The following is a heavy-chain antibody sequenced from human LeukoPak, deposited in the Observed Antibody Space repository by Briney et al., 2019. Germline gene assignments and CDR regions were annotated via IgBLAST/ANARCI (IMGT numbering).Heavy chain of an antibody. Sequence: SQTLSLTCAVSGGSISSGGYSWSWIRQPPGKGLEWIGYIYHSGSTYYNPSLKSRVTISVDTSKNQFSLKLSSVTAADTAVYYCARVVVDYGGDYFDYWGQGTLVTVSS. CDR1: GGSISSGGYS. D-gene: IGHD4-23*01. V-gene: IGHV4-30-2*01. CDR2: IYHSGST. CDR3: ARVVVDYGGDYFDY. J-gene: IGHJ4*02.